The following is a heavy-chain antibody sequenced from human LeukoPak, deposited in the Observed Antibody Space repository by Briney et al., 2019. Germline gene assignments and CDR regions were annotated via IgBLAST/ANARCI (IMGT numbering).Heavy chain of an antibody. V-gene: IGHV4-39*01. CDR3: ARHAVEGKWLQFYYFNY. CDR2: IYYVGSP. Sequence: PSETLSLTCSVSGDSINSGDSYWGWIRQNPWKGLEWIGSIYYVGSPHYNPSLNSRQVTMSVDTLRNQFSLKLTSVTAADTAVYYCARHAVEGKWLQFYYFNYWGQGSLVTVSS. J-gene: IGHJ4*02. D-gene: IGHD5-24*01. CDR1: GDSINSGDSY.